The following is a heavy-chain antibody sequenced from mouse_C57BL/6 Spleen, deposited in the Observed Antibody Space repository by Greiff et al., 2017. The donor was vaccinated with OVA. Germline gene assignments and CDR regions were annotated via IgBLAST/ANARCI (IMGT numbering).Heavy chain of an antibody. CDR2: IDPENGDT. CDR1: GFNIKDDY. V-gene: IGHV14-4*01. CDR3: TTRLRKRDFDY. J-gene: IGHJ2*01. Sequence: EVQLQQSGAELVRPGASVKLSCTASGFNIKDDYMHWVKQRPEQGLEWIGWIDPENGDTEYASKFQGKATITADTSSNTAYLQLSSLTSEDTAVYCCTTRLRKRDFDYWGQGTTLTVSS.